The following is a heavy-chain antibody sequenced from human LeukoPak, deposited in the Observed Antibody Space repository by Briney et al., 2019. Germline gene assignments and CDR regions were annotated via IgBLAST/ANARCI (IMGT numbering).Heavy chain of an antibody. D-gene: IGHD3-22*01. CDR1: GFTFSSYS. V-gene: IGHV3-21*01. CDR3: AREMNYYDSSGSRHFDY. J-gene: IGHJ4*02. CDR2: ISSSSSCI. Sequence: GGSLRLSCAASGFTFSSYSMNWVRQAPGKGLEWGSSISSSSSCIYYADSVKGRFTISRDNAKNSLYLQMNSLRAEDTAVYYCAREMNYYDSSGSRHFDYWGQGTLVTVSS.